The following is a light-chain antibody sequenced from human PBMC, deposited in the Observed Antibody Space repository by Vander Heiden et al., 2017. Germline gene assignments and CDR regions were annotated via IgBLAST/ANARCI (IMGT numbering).Light chain of an antibody. V-gene: IGKV1D-13*01. CDR2: DAS. CDR1: QDISTA. Sequence: AHQLTQSPSSLSASVGDRVTITCQTGQDISTALAWYQQKPGKPPKLLIYDASALQSGVPSRFGGRVFGTNFSLTITNLHPEDFATYFCQQFHNFPLLTFAQGTRLDIK. CDR3: QQFHNFPLLT. J-gene: IGKJ5*01.